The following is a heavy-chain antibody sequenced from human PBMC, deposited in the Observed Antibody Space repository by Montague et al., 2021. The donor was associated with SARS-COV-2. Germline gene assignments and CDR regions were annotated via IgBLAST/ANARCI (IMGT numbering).Heavy chain of an antibody. Sequence: SLRLSCAASGFTFSNIWMSWVRQAPGKGLEWVANIKPDESEKNYVDSVKGRFSISRDNAKNSLYLQMDNLRAEDTAIYYCAKNGGVHGLDAWGQGTSVSVSS. J-gene: IGHJ6*02. CDR1: GFTFSNIW. D-gene: IGHD2-8*02. CDR2: IKPDESEK. V-gene: IGHV3-7*01. CDR3: AKNGGVHGLDA.